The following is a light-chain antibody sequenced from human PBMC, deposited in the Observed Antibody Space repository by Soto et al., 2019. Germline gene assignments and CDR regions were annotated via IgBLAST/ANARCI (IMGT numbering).Light chain of an antibody. Sequence: QSVLTQPPSASGSPGQSVTISCTGTSSDVGGYKYVSWYQQYPVKAPKLMIYAVSERPSGVPDRFSGSKSGNTASLTVSGLQAEDEADYYCSSYAGSNNYVFGTGTKVTVL. V-gene: IGLV2-8*01. J-gene: IGLJ1*01. CDR2: AVS. CDR3: SSYAGSNNYV. CDR1: SSDVGGYKY.